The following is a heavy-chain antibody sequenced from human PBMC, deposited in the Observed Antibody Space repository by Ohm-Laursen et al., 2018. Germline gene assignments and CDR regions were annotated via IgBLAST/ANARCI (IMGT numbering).Heavy chain of an antibody. J-gene: IGHJ6*02. CDR2: INSDGSST. CDR1: GFTFSSYW. Sequence: SLRLSCAASGFTFSSYWMHWVRQAPGKGLVWVSRINSDGSSTSYADSVKGRFTISRENAKNSLYLQMNSLRAGDTAVYYCARVSPDYYYGMDVWGQGTTVTVSS. CDR3: ARVSPDYYYGMDV. V-gene: IGHV3-74*01.